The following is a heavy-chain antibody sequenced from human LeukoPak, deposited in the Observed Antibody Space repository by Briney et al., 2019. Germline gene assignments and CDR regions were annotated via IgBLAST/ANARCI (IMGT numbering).Heavy chain of an antibody. D-gene: IGHD1-26*01. CDR1: GFTFSSYW. V-gene: IGHV3-7*03. CDR2: IKQDGSEK. Sequence: GGSLRLSCAASGFTFSSYWMSWVRQAPGKGLEWVANIKQDGSEKYYVDSVKGRFTISRDNAKNSLYLQMNSLRAEDTALYYCAREWELLRFDYWGQGTLVTVSS. J-gene: IGHJ4*02. CDR3: AREWELLRFDY.